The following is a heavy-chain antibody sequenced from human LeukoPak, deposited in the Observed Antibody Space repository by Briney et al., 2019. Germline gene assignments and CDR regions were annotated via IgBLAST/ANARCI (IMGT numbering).Heavy chain of an antibody. CDR1: GVSISSSGYY. J-gene: IGHJ3*02. CDR2: VYFRGST. V-gene: IGHV4-39*01. Sequence: PAETLSLTCTVPGVSISSSGYYWGWIRQPPGKGLEWIGNVYFRGSTYDNPSLKSRVTISVDTSKNQFSLKLSSVTAAETAVYYCARHVRASGSGSYAFDIWGQGTMVTVSS. D-gene: IGHD3-10*01. CDR3: ARHVRASGSGSYAFDI.